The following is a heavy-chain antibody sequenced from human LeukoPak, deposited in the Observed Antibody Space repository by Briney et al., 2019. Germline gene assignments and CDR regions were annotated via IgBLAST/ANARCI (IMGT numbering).Heavy chain of an antibody. CDR1: GFTFSSYA. Sequence: PGGSLRLSCAASGFTFSSYAMHWVRQAPGKGLEWVAVISYDGSNKYYADSVKGRFTISRDNSKNTLYLQMNSLRAEDTAVYYCARDLEYSSSSVHFDYWGQGTLVTVSS. CDR2: ISYDGSNK. CDR3: ARDLEYSSSSVHFDY. D-gene: IGHD6-6*01. V-gene: IGHV3-30-3*01. J-gene: IGHJ4*02.